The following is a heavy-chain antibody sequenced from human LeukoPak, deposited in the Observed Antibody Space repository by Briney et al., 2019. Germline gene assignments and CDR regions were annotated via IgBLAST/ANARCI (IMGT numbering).Heavy chain of an antibody. V-gene: IGHV3-73*01. CDR1: GFTFSGSA. CDR2: IRTKGKSYAT. D-gene: IGHD4-17*01. CDR3: TRTTVTMADWFDP. J-gene: IGHJ5*02. Sequence: GGSLRLSCAASGFTFSGSAMHWVRQASGKGLEWVGRIRTKGKSYATEYAASVKGRFIISRDVLKNTAYLQMNSLKIEDTAVYYCTRTTVTMADWFDPWGQGTLVTVSS.